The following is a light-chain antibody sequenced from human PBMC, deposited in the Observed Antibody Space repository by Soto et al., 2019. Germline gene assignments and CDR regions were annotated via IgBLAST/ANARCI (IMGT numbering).Light chain of an antibody. Sequence: QSALTQPASVSGSPGQSITISCTGTSSDGGGYNYVSWYQQHPGKAPKLMIYDVSNRPSGVSNRFSGSKSGNTASLTISGLQAEDEAEYYCSSHTSSSTLYVFGTGTKLTVL. CDR2: DVS. CDR1: SSDGGGYNY. CDR3: SSHTSSSTLYV. J-gene: IGLJ1*01. V-gene: IGLV2-14*01.